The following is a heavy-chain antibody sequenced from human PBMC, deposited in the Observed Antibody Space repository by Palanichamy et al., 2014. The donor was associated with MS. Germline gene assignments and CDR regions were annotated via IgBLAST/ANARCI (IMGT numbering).Heavy chain of an antibody. CDR2: ISGSGGST. Sequence: EVQLLESGGGLVQPGGSLRLSCAASGFTFSSYAMSWVRQAPGKGLEWVSAISGSGGSTYYADSVKGRFTISRDNAKNALYLQMNSLRAEDTAVYYCAISSGWWHYFFDYWGQGTLVTVSS. CDR1: GFTFSSYA. V-gene: IGHV3-23*01. CDR3: AISSGWWHYFFDY. D-gene: IGHD6-19*01. J-gene: IGHJ4*02.